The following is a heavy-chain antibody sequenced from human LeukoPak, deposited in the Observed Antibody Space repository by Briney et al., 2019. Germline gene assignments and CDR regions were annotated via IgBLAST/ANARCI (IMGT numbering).Heavy chain of an antibody. V-gene: IGHV4-4*07. CDR1: SGSISNYY. CDR3: ATNSGWGDLGY. CDR2: FYSSQST. Sequence: SETLSLTCTVSSGSISNYYWSWIRQPAGKGLEWIGRFYSSQSTDYSPSLRSRVTISVDTSKNQFSLKVRSVTTEDTAVYYCATNSGWGDLGYWGQGILVTVSS. J-gene: IGHJ4*02. D-gene: IGHD2-21*02.